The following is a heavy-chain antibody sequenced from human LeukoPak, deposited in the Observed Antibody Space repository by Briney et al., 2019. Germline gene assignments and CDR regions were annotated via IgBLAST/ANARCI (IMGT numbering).Heavy chain of an antibody. J-gene: IGHJ4*02. Sequence: GGSLRLSCAASGFTFSSYDMHWVRQATGKGLEWVSAIGTAGDTYYPGSVKGRFTISREKAKNSLYLQMNSLRAADTAGYYCARVSGGGELPDYWGQGPLVTVSS. CDR2: IGTAGDT. V-gene: IGHV3-13*01. CDR1: GFTFSSYD. CDR3: ARVSGGGELPDY. D-gene: IGHD1-26*01.